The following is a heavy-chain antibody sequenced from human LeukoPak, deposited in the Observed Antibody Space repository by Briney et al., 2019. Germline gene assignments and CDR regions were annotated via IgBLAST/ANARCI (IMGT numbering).Heavy chain of an antibody. CDR1: GFSFSSYD. Sequence: GRSLRLSCAASGFSFSSYDMHWVRQAPGKGLEWVAVIWSDGRNKFYADSVKGRFTVSRDNSKNTLFLQMSSLRADDTALYYCAREVTNDAFDIWGQGTMVTVSS. J-gene: IGHJ3*02. V-gene: IGHV3-33*01. CDR2: IWSDGRNK. CDR3: AREVTNDAFDI. D-gene: IGHD4-17*01.